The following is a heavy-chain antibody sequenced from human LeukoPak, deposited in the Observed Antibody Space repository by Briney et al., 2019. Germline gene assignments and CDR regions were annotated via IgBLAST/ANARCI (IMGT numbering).Heavy chain of an antibody. Sequence: GGSLRLSCAASGFTFSSYAMSWVRQAPGKGLEWVSAISGSGGSTYYADSVKGRFTISRDNSKNTLYLQMNSLRAEDTAVYYCAKKGRRGYDSSGYYEGIDYWGQGTLVTVSS. J-gene: IGHJ4*02. V-gene: IGHV3-23*01. D-gene: IGHD3-22*01. CDR2: ISGSGGST. CDR3: AKKGRRGYDSSGYYEGIDY. CDR1: GFTFSSYA.